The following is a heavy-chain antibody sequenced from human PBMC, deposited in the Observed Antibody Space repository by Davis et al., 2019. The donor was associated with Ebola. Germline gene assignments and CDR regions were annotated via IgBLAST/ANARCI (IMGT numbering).Heavy chain of an antibody. D-gene: IGHD6-13*01. CDR1: GFTFSSYW. CDR3: ASGYSSPDP. V-gene: IGHV3-74*01. Sequence: GESLKISCAASGFTFSSYWMHWVRQAPGKGLVWVSRINSDGSSTSYADSVKGRFTISRDNSKNTLYLQMNSLRAEDTAVYYCASGYSSPDPWGQGTLVTASS. J-gene: IGHJ5*02. CDR2: INSDGSST.